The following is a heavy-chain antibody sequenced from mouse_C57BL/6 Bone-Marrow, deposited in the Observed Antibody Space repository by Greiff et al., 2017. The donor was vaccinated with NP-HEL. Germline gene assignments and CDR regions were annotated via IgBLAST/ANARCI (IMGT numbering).Heavy chain of an antibody. J-gene: IGHJ1*03. D-gene: IGHD2-12*01. CDR3: ARLSYPWYFDV. CDR2: INPGSGGT. V-gene: IGHV1-54*01. Sequence: VKLQESGAELVRPGTSVKVSCKASGYAFTNYLIEWVKQRPGQGLEWIGVINPGSGGTNYNEKFKGKATLTADKSSSTAYMQLSSLTSEDSAVYFCARLSYPWYFDVWGTGTTVTVSS. CDR1: GYAFTNYL.